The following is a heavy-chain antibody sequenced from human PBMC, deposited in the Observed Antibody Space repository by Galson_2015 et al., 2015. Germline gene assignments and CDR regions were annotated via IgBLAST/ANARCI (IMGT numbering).Heavy chain of an antibody. J-gene: IGHJ6*03. CDR3: AKPRAAGYYYYYYMDV. D-gene: IGHD6-13*01. V-gene: IGHV3-23*01. Sequence: SLRLSCAASGFTFSSYAMSRVRQAPGKGLEWVSAISGSGGSTYYADSVKGRFTISRDNSKSTLYLQMNSLRAEDTAVYYCAKPRAAGYYYYYYMDVWGKGTTVTVSS. CDR2: ISGSGGST. CDR1: GFTFSSYA.